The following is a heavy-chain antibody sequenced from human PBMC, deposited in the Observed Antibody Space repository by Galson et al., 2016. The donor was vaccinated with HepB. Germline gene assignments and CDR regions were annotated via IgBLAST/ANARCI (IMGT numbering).Heavy chain of an antibody. J-gene: IGHJ6*02. D-gene: IGHD1-14*01. V-gene: IGHV3-30*18. CDR3: AKDFEPKVDYFYGMDV. CDR1: GFSFSSYG. Sequence: SLRLSCAASGFSFSSYGIHWVRQAPGKGLEWVALISYDGSNQYYADSVKGRFTISRDTSKNTVSLHMDSLRAEDTAVYYCAKDFEPKVDYFYGMDVWGQGTTVTVS. CDR2: ISYDGSNQ.